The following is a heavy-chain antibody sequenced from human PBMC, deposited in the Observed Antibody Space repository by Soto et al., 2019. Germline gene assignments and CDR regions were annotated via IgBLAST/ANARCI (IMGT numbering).Heavy chain of an antibody. Sequence: ASVKVSCKASGYTFTKYGISWVRQAHGQGLEWMGWISGYNGNTNYAQKYQGRITMTIDTSTTTAYMELGSLTSDDTAVYYCAKNGQLPYYYGMDVWGQGTTVTV. CDR1: GYTFTKYG. CDR3: AKNGQLPYYYGMDV. CDR2: ISGYNGNT. J-gene: IGHJ6*02. D-gene: IGHD1-26*01. V-gene: IGHV1-18*01.